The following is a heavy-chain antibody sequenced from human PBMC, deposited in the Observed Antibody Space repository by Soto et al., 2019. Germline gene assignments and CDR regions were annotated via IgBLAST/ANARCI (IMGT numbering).Heavy chain of an antibody. CDR3: AAGWGYDTTDYYYAY. CDR2: VSPIIGRA. Sequence: QVQLVQSGAEVKKPGSSVKVSCNASGGTFSRNAISWVRQARGQGLEWMGGVSPIIGRANYAQKFQGRVTITADESTNTAYMELGSLTSGDRAGYYCAAGWGYDTTDYYYAYWGQGTLVTVSS. J-gene: IGHJ4*02. D-gene: IGHD3-22*01. V-gene: IGHV1-69*01. CDR1: GGTFSRNA.